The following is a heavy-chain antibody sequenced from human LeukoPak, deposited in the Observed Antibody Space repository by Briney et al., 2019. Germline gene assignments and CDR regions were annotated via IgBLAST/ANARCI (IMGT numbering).Heavy chain of an antibody. CDR2: IWYDGSNK. D-gene: IGHD2-2*01. J-gene: IGHJ3*02. CDR3: ARAPYCSSTSCYSDAFDI. Sequence: GRSLRLSCAASGFTFSSYGMHWVRQAPGKGLEWVAVIWYDGSNKYYADSVKGQFTVSRDNSKNTLYLQMNSLRAEDTAVYYCARAPYCSSTSCYSDAFDIWGQGTMVTVSS. CDR1: GFTFSSYG. V-gene: IGHV3-33*01.